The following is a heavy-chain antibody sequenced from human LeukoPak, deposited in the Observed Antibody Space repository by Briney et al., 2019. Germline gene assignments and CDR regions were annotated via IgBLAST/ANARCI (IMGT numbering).Heavy chain of an antibody. V-gene: IGHV5-51*01. J-gene: IGHJ4*02. D-gene: IGHD4-17*01. CDR3: ARLNGPGYGDNYFDY. CDR2: IYPADSDV. CDR1: GYTFISYW. Sequence: GESLTISCKGSGYTFISYWIGWVRQMPGKGLEWMGIIYPADSDVKYSPSFQGQVSISVDKSINAAYLQWKYLKASDTAMYYCARLNGPGYGDNYFDYWGQGALVTVSS.